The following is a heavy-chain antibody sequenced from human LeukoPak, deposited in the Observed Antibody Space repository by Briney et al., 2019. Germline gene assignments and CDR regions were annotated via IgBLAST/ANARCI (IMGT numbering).Heavy chain of an antibody. CDR3: ARGGDCSSGSFVYYFDY. V-gene: IGHV4-30-4*01. CDR2: IYDSGNT. J-gene: IGHJ4*02. CDR1: GGSISSGDYY. D-gene: IGHD2-15*01. Sequence: SQTLSLTCTVSGGSISSGDYYWGWLRQPPGKGLEWIVYIYDSGNTYYNPSLKSRVTISVNTTKSQFSLKLSSVTAADTAVYYCARGGDCSSGSFVYYFDYWGQGTLVTVSS.